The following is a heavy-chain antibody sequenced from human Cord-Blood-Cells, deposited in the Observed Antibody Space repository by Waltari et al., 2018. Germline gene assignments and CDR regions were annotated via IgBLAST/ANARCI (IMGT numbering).Heavy chain of an antibody. Sequence: QVQLQQWGAGLLKPSETLSLTCAVYGGSFSGYYWSWICQPPGKVLEWIGEINHSGSTNYNPSLKSRVTISVDTYKNQFSLKLSSVTAADTAVYYCARGYCSSTSCYTPFYYYYGMDVWGQGTTVTVSS. CDR1: GGSFSGYY. CDR2: INHSGST. J-gene: IGHJ6*02. V-gene: IGHV4-34*01. CDR3: ARGYCSSTSCYTPFYYYYGMDV. D-gene: IGHD2-2*02.